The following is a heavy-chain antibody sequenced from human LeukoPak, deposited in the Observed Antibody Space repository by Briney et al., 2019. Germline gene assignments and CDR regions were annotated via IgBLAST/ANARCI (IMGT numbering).Heavy chain of an antibody. CDR2: INHSGST. V-gene: IGHV4-34*01. J-gene: IGHJ4*02. CDR3: ARGGGRGYIAAAGTLHN. CDR1: GGSFSGYY. Sequence: SSETLSLTCAVYGGSFSGYYWSWIRQPPGKGLEWIGEINHSGSTNYNPSPKSRVTISVDTSKNQFSLKLSSVTAADTAVYYCARGGGRGYIAAAGTLHNWGQGTLVTVSS. D-gene: IGHD6-13*01.